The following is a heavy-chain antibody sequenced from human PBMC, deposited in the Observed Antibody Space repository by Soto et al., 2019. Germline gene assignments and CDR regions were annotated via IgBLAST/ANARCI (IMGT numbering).Heavy chain of an antibody. D-gene: IGHD3-10*01. CDR2: IYHSGST. J-gene: IGHJ4*02. V-gene: IGHV4-4*02. CDR1: GASIRSDNW. Sequence: SETLSLTCDVSGASIRSDNWWSWVRQSPGRGLEWIGEIYHSGSTNYSPSLKSRVTISVDKSKNQFSLKLRSVTAADTGVYYCARRVVLESGSPTGNFWGQGTLVTVSS. CDR3: ARRVVLESGSPTGNF.